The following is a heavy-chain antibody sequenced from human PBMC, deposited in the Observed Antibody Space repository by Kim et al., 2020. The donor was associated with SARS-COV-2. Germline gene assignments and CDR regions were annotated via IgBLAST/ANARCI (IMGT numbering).Heavy chain of an antibody. D-gene: IGHD5-18*01. CDR3: ARDDRYSYGLSYYYYGMDV. CDR1: GYTFTSYA. J-gene: IGHJ6*02. Sequence: ASVKVSCKASGYTFTSYAMHWVRQAPGQRLEWMGWINAGNGNTKYSQKFQGRVTITRDTSASTAYMELSSLRSEDTAVYYCARDDRYSYGLSYYYYGMDVWGQESTVTVSS. CDR2: INAGNGNT. V-gene: IGHV1-3*01.